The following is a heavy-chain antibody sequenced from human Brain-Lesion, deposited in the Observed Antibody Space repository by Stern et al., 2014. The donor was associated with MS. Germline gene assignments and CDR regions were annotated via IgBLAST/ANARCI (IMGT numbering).Heavy chain of an antibody. CDR3: ARELPDLNAFDI. CDR1: GGSISSSNW. Sequence: QVQVQESGPGLVKPSGTLSLTCAVSGGSISSSNWWSWVRQSPGKGLEWIGEIYHSGGTKYSPSFESRVIISVDKSKNQFSLKLSYVTAADTAVYYCARELPDLNAFDIWGQGTMVTVSS. CDR2: IYHSGGT. V-gene: IGHV4-4*02. D-gene: IGHD1-14*01. J-gene: IGHJ3*02.